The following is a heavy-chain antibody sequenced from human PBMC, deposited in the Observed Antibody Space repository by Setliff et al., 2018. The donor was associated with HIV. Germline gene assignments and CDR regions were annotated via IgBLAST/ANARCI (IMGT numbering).Heavy chain of an antibody. D-gene: IGHD4-4*01. V-gene: IGHV3-23*01. CDR1: GFSFRSYA. CDR3: AKTQTVITVYGPFDS. J-gene: IGHJ4*02. Sequence: VGSLRLSCAASGFSFRSYAVSWVRQAPGKGLEWVSVISGSGDITYYRESVKGRFTVSRDNSNNTVYLQMNSLRAVDTAMYYCAKTQTVITVYGPFDSWGQGTPVTVSS. CDR2: ISGSGDIT.